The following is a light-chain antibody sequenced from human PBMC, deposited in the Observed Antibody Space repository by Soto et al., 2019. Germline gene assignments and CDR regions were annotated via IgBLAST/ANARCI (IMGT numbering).Light chain of an antibody. J-gene: IGKJ2*01. Sequence: DIQMTQSPSSVSASVGDRVTITCRASQSIVNWLAWYQQKPGKAPKLLIYAASSLQSGVPSRFSGSGSGTDFTLTISSLQPDDFANYYCQQYDTYFRYTFGQGTKLDIK. V-gene: IGKV1-12*01. CDR2: AAS. CDR1: QSIVNW. CDR3: QQYDTYFRYT.